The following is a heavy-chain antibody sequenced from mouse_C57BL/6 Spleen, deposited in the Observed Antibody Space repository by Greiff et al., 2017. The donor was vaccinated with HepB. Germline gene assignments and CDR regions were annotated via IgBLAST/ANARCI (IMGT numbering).Heavy chain of an antibody. CDR3: ASSYSNPYYYAMDY. J-gene: IGHJ4*01. D-gene: IGHD2-12*01. V-gene: IGHV1-82*01. Sequence: QVQLQQSGPELVKPGASVKISCKASGYAFSSSWMNWVKQRPGKGLEWIGRIYPGDGDTNYNGKFKGKATLTADKSSSTAYMQLSSLTSEDSAVYFCASSYSNPYYYAMDYWGQGTSVTVSS. CDR1: GYAFSSSW. CDR2: IYPGDGDT.